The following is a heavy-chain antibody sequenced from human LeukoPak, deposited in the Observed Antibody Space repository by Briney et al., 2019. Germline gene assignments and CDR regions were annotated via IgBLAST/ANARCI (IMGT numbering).Heavy chain of an antibody. J-gene: IGHJ4*02. CDR3: AREAYYYDSSGYRKFDY. D-gene: IGHD3-22*01. Sequence: PSETLSLTCTVSGGSISSYYWSWIRQPAGKGLEWIGRIYTSGSTNYNPSLKSRVTMSVDTSKNQFSLKLSSVTAADTAVYYCAREAYYYDSSGYRKFDYWGQGTLVTVSS. CDR2: IYTSGST. CDR1: GGSISSYY. V-gene: IGHV4-4*07.